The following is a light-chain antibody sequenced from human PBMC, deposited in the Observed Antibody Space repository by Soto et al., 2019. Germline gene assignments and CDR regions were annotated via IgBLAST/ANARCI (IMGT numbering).Light chain of an antibody. Sequence: AIRMTQSPSSFSASTGDRVTITCRASQGSSSYLAWYQQKPGKAPKLLIYAASTLQSGVPSRFSGSGSGTDFTITISCLQSEDFATYYCQQYYSYPWTFGQGTKVEIK. J-gene: IGKJ1*01. V-gene: IGKV1-8*01. CDR3: QQYYSYPWT. CDR2: AAS. CDR1: QGSSSY.